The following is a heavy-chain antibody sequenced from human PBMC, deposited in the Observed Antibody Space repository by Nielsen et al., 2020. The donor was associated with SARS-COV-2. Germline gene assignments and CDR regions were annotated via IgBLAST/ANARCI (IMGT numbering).Heavy chain of an antibody. CDR3: ARYSYAVGYFDY. V-gene: IGHV4-61*01. Sequence: SETLSLTCIVSGGSISTGSHYWSWIRQPPGKGLEWIGYIFYRGNTNYKPSLKSRVTMSVHTSTNQFSLNLSSVTAADTAVYYCARYSYAVGYFDYWGQGTLVTVSS. J-gene: IGHJ4*02. CDR2: IFYRGNT. D-gene: IGHD5-18*01. CDR1: GGSISTGSHY.